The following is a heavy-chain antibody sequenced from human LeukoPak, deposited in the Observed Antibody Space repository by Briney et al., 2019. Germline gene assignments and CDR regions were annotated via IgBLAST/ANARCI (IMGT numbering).Heavy chain of an antibody. D-gene: IGHD6-19*01. V-gene: IGHV4-34*01. CDR1: GGSFSGYY. J-gene: IGHJ3*02. CDR2: INHSGST. Sequence: SETLSLTCAVYGGSFSGYYWSWIRQPPGKGLEWIGEINHSGSTNYNPSLKSRVTISVDTSKNQFSLKLSSVTAADTAVYYRARGCKQWLVHGCRSFAFDIWGQGTMVTVSS. CDR3: ARGCKQWLVHGCRSFAFDI.